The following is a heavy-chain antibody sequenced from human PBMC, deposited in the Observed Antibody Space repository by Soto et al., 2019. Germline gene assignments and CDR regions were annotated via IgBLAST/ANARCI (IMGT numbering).Heavy chain of an antibody. D-gene: IGHD1-26*01. Sequence: EGQLVESGGGLVQPGGSLRLSCAASGFIFSDQYMDWVRQAPGKGLEWVGRIRNKANSYTREYAASVKGRVTITRDDSKNALYLQMNRLKAEDTALYYCARDLAGAPYVDLWGRGTLVTVSS. CDR1: GFIFSDQY. CDR2: IRNKANSYTR. V-gene: IGHV3-72*01. J-gene: IGHJ2*01. CDR3: ARDLAGAPYVDL.